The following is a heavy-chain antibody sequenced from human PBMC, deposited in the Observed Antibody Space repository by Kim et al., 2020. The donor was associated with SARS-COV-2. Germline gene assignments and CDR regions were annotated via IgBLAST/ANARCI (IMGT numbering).Heavy chain of an antibody. CDR1: GYSFTSYW. J-gene: IGHJ4*02. V-gene: IGHV5-51*01. Sequence: GESLKISCKGSGYSFTSYWIGWVRQMPGKGLEWMGIIYPGDSDTRYSPSFQGQVTISADKSISTAYLQWSSLKASDTAMYYCARQPLGASPYPRWFGELFSDPPGYWGQGTLVTVSS. CDR3: ARQPLGASPYPRWFGELFSDPPGY. CDR2: IYPGDSDT. D-gene: IGHD3-10*01.